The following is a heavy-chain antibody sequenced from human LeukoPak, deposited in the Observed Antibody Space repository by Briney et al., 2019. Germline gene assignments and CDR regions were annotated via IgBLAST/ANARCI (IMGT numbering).Heavy chain of an antibody. CDR2: INPNSGGT. Sequence: GASVKVSCKASGYTFTSYYMHWVRQAPGQGLEWMGWINPNSGGTNYAQKFQGRVTMTRDTSISTAYMELSRLRSDDTAVYYCARDRRKYYYGMDVWGQGTTVTVSS. V-gene: IGHV1-2*02. CDR3: ARDRRKYYYGMDV. J-gene: IGHJ6*02. CDR1: GYTFTSYY.